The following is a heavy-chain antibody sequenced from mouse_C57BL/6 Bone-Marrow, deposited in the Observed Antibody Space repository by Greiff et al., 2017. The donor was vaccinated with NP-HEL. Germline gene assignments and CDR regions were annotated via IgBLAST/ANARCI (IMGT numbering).Heavy chain of an antibody. V-gene: IGHV5-6*02. D-gene: IGHD2-4*01. CDR1: GFTFSSYG. J-gene: IGHJ3*01. CDR2: ISSGGSYT. CDR3: ARPIYDYDAWFAY. Sequence: DVMLVESGGDLVKPGGSLKLSCAASGFTFSSYGMSWVRQTPDKRLEWVATISSGGSYTYYPDSVKGRFTISRDNAKNTLYLQMSSLKSEDTAMYYCARPIYDYDAWFAYWGQGTLVTVSA.